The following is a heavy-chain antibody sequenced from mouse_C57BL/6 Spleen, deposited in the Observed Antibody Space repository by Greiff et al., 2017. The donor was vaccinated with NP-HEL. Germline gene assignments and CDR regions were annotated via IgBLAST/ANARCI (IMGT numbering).Heavy chain of an antibody. V-gene: IGHV3-6*01. CDR1: GYSITSGYY. D-gene: IGHD3-3*01. CDR3: ARDRDGYFDV. J-gene: IGHJ1*03. CDR2: ISYDGSN. Sequence: VQLKESGPGLVKPSQSLSLTCSVTGYSITSGYYWNWIRQFPGNKLEWMGYISYDGSNNYNPSLKNRIPITRDTSKNQFFLKLNSVTTEDTATYYCARDRDGYFDVWGTGTTVTVSS.